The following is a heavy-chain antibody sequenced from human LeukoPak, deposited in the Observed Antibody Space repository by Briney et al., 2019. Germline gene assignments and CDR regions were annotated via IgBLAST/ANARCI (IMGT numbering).Heavy chain of an antibody. V-gene: IGHV3-33*01. Sequence: GGSLRLSCAASGFTFSSYGMHWVRQAPGKGLEWVAVMWYDGSNKYYADSVKGRFTISRDNSKNTLYLQMNSLRAEDTAVYYCARAAYDSSGYLTLWGQGTLVTVSS. D-gene: IGHD3-22*01. J-gene: IGHJ4*02. CDR3: ARAAYDSSGYLTL. CDR2: MWYDGSNK. CDR1: GFTFSSYG.